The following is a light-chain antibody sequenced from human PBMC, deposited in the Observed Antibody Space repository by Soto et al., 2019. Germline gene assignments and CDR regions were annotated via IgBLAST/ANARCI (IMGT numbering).Light chain of an antibody. CDR1: QRISSW. CDR3: QQYSTYTYT. Sequence: DIQMTQSPSTLSASVGDRVTITCRASQRISSWLAWYQQKPGKAPKLLIYDASSLESRVPSRFSGSGSGTEFTLTISGLRPDDFATYYCQQYSTYTYTFGQGTKLEIK. J-gene: IGKJ2*01. CDR2: DAS. V-gene: IGKV1-5*01.